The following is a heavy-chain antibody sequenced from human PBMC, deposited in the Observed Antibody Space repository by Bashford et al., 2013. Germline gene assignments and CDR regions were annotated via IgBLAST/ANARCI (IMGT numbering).Heavy chain of an antibody. CDR2: IFQSGST. CDR3: ARTYCVSGVCYDAFDI. V-gene: IGHV4-4*02. Sequence: SETLSLTCAVSGGSISSGNWWSWVRQPPGKGLEWVGEIFQSGSTNYNPSLKSRVTISVDKSKNQFSLKLSSVTAADTAVYFCARTYCVSGVCYDAFDIWGQGTMVTVSS. CDR1: GGSISSGNW. J-gene: IGHJ3*02. D-gene: IGHD2-21*01.